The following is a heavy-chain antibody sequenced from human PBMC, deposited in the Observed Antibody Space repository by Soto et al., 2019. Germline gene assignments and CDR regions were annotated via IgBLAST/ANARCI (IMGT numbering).Heavy chain of an antibody. V-gene: IGHV3-13*01. Sequence: EEQLVEYVGGLVQPGGSLRLSCAASGFTFSNCDMHWVRQGTGKGLEWVSAIHTAGDTYYAGSVKGRFTVSRENAKNSFYLQMNSLRDGDTGVYFCARGDCRDSHSALNMWGQGTLVAVSS. CDR1: GFTFSNCD. CDR2: IHTAGDT. J-gene: IGHJ4*02. CDR3: ARGDCRDSHSALNM. D-gene: IGHD2-21*01.